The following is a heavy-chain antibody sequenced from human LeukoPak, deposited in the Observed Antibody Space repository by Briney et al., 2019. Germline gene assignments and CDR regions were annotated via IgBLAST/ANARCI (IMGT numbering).Heavy chain of an antibody. V-gene: IGHV4-59*08. D-gene: IGHD3-22*01. Sequence: PSETLSLTCTVSGGSISSYYWSWIRQPPGEGLEWIGYIYYSGSTNYNPSLKSRVTLSVDTSKNQFSLKLSSVTAADTAVYYCARRRDYYDSSGYYSSAFDIWGQGTLVTVSS. CDR3: ARRRDYYDSSGYYSSAFDI. J-gene: IGHJ3*02. CDR1: GGSISSYY. CDR2: IYYSGST.